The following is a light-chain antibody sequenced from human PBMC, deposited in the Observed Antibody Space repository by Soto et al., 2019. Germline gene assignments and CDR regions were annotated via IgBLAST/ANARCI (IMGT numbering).Light chain of an antibody. J-gene: IGLJ1*01. CDR1: SSDIGAYDY. V-gene: IGLV2-14*01. CDR3: FSFKTTSTHV. CDR2: EVN. Sequence: QSALTQPASLSGSPGQSITISCTGTSSDIGAYDYVSWFQQHPGKAPKLMISEVNNRPSGVSNRFSGSKSGNTAYPTISGLQVEQEPDSSCFSFKTTSTHVFGTGTKVTV.